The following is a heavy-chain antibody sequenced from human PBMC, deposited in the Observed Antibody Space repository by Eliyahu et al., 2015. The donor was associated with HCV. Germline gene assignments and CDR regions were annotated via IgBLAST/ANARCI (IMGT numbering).Heavy chain of an antibody. V-gene: IGHV3-33*01. Sequence: SSYGMHWVRQAPGKGLEWVAVIWYDGSNKYYADSVKGRFTISRDNSKNTLYLQMNVLRAEDTAVYYCARGDDSSGYVYYYYGMDVWGQGTTVTVSS. CDR1: SSYG. D-gene: IGHD3-22*01. CDR2: IWYDGSNK. CDR3: ARGDDSSGYVYYYYGMDV. J-gene: IGHJ6*02.